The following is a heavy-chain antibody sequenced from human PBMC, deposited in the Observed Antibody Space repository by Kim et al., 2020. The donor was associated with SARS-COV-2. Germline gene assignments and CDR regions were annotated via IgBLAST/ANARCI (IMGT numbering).Heavy chain of an antibody. D-gene: IGHD6-13*01. CDR1: GFTFSDYD. J-gene: IGHJ6*02. V-gene: IGHV3-11*01. Sequence: GGSLRLSCAASGFTFSDYDMHWIRQAPGKGLEWVSYISSSGSTIYYADSVKGRFTISRDNAKNSLYLQMNSLRAEDTAVYYCARVRAAAGPFYYYYYGMEVWGQGATVTVSS. CDR3: ARVRAAAGPFYYYYYGMEV. CDR2: ISSSGSTI.